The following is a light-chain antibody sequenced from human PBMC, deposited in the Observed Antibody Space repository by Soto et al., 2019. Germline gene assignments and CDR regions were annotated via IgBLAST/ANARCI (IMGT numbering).Light chain of an antibody. V-gene: IGKV4-1*01. CDR2: WSS. CDR3: QQYYSSPTWT. J-gene: IGKJ1*01. CDR1: QSVLYSSNNKNY. Sequence: DIVMTPSPDSLAVSLGERATINCKSSQSVLYSSNNKNYLAWYQQQPGQPHKLLIYWSSTRESGVPDRFSGSGSGTDFTLTICSLQAEDVAGYYCQQYYSSPTWTFGQGTKVDIK.